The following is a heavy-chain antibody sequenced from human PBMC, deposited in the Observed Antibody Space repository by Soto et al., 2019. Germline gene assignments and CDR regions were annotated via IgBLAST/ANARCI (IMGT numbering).Heavy chain of an antibody. Sequence: SETLSLTCTVSGGSISSGGYYWSWIRQHPGKGLEWIGYIYYSGSTYYNPSLKSRVTISVDTSKNQFSLKLSSVTAADTAVYYCARVCNDILTGQGWFDPWGQGTLVTVSS. CDR1: GGSISSGGYY. V-gene: IGHV4-31*03. D-gene: IGHD3-9*01. J-gene: IGHJ5*02. CDR3: ARVCNDILTGQGWFDP. CDR2: IYYSGST.